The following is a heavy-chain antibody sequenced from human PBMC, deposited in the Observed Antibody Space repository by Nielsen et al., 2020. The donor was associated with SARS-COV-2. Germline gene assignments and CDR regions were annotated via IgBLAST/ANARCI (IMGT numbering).Heavy chain of an antibody. CDR1: GGSISSYY. J-gene: IGHJ5*02. Sequence: SETLSLTCTVSGGSISSYYWSWIRQPPGKGLEWIGYIYYSGSTNYNPSLKSRVTISVDTSKNQFSLKLSSVTAADTAVYYCARGSTHYDFWSGYYRSWFDPWGRGTLVTVSS. V-gene: IGHV4-59*13. CDR3: ARGSTHYDFWSGYYRSWFDP. D-gene: IGHD3-3*01. CDR2: IYYSGST.